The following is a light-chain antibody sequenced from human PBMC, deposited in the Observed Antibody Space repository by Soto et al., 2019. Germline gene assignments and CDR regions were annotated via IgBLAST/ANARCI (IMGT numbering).Light chain of an antibody. J-gene: IGKJ2*01. Sequence: DIQMTQSPSSVSASVGDRVTITCRASQSINGRLAWYQQKPGRPPKLLIYDVSFLESGVPSRFSGSGSGTDFNLTISSLRPDDFATFYCQQYKVYPYTFGQGTRLDIQ. CDR1: QSINGR. V-gene: IGKV1-5*01. CDR2: DVS. CDR3: QQYKVYPYT.